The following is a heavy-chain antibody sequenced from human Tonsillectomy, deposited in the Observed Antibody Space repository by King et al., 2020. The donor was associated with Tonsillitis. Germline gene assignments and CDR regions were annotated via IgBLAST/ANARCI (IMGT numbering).Heavy chain of an antibody. J-gene: IGHJ6*02. CDR3: AKDLLSPSSSWYYYYYYYGMDV. CDR1: GFTFSSYG. V-gene: IGHV3-30*18. D-gene: IGHD6-13*01. Sequence: VQLVESGGGVVQPGRSLRLSCAASGFTFSSYGMHWVRQAPGKGLEWVAVISYDGSNKYYADSVKGRFTISRDNSKNTLYLQMNSLRAEDTAVYYCAKDLLSPSSSWYYYYYYYGMDVWGQGTTVTVSS. CDR2: ISYDGSNK.